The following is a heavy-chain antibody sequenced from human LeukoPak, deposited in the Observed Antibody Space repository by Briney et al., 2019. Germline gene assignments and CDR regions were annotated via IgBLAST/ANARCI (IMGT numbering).Heavy chain of an antibody. CDR1: GGSLSSSSYY. V-gene: IGHV4-39*01. D-gene: IGHD2-8*01. CDR3: ASYRMRINGIDV. Sequence: PSETLSLTCTVSGGSLSSSSYYWGWIRQPPGKGLEWIGSIYYSGSTYYNPSLKSRVTISVDTSKNQFSLKLSSVTAADTAVYYCASYRMRINGIDVWGQGTTVTVSS. J-gene: IGHJ6*02. CDR2: IYYSGST.